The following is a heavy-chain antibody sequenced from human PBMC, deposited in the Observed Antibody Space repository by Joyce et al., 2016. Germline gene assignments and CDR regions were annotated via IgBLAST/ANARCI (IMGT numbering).Heavy chain of an antibody. Sequence: EVQLVESGGGLVQPGGSLRLSCAASGFTVSSNYMSWVRQAPGEGLEWVSVIYSGGSTYYADSVKGRFTISRHNSKNTLYLQMNSLRAEDTAVYYCARDGIAVAGGYYGMDVWGQGTTVTVSS. CDR2: IYSGGST. CDR3: ARDGIAVAGGYYGMDV. V-gene: IGHV3-53*04. J-gene: IGHJ6*02. CDR1: GFTVSSNY. D-gene: IGHD6-19*01.